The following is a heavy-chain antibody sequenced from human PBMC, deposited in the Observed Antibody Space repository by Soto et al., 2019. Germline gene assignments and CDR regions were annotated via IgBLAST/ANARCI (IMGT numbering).Heavy chain of an antibody. D-gene: IGHD6-13*01. CDR1: GYSISSGYY. J-gene: IGHJ5*02. CDR3: ARVGQQLEPALFDP. Sequence: ETLSLTCSVSGYSISSGYYWCWIRQPPGKGLEWIGSIYHSGSTYYNPSLKSRVTISVDTSKNQFSLKLSSVTAADTAVYYCARVGQQLEPALFDPWGQGTLVTVYS. V-gene: IGHV4-38-2*02. CDR2: IYHSGST.